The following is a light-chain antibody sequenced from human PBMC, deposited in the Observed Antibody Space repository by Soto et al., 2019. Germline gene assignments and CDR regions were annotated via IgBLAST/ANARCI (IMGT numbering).Light chain of an antibody. Sequence: QSVLTQPASVSGSPGQSITISFVGTSGDIGDYNYVSWYQQHPGKVPKVIIYDVSNRPSGVSYRFSGTKSGNTASLTVSGLRAEDEADYYCCSYTRSGTLIFGTGTKVTVL. CDR2: DVS. J-gene: IGLJ1*01. CDR1: SGDIGDYNY. V-gene: IGLV2-14*01. CDR3: CSYTRSGTLI.